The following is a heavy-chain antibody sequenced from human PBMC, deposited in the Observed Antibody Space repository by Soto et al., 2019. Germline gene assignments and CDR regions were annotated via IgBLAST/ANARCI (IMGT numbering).Heavy chain of an antibody. CDR3: ARIGYSSSWYGVSDY. CDR2: INAGNGNT. D-gene: IGHD6-13*01. CDR1: GYTFTSYA. J-gene: IGHJ4*02. V-gene: IGHV1-3*01. Sequence: QVQLVQSGAEVKKPGASVKVSCKASGYTFTSYAMHWVRQAPGQRLEWMGWINAGNGNTKYSQKLQGRVTITRDTSASTANMELSSLRSEDTAVYYCARIGYSSSWYGVSDYSGQGTLVTVSS.